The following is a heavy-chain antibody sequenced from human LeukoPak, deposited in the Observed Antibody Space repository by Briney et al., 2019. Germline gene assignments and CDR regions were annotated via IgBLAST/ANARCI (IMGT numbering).Heavy chain of an antibody. Sequence: GGSLRLSCAAPGFTFDDYGMSWVRQAPGKGLEWVSGINWNGGSTGYADSVKGRFTISRDNAKNSLYLQMNSLRAGDTALYYCARVLAIFGVSVGNYMDVWGKGTTVTVSS. CDR2: INWNGGST. D-gene: IGHD3-3*01. J-gene: IGHJ6*03. V-gene: IGHV3-20*04. CDR3: ARVLAIFGVSVGNYMDV. CDR1: GFTFDDYG.